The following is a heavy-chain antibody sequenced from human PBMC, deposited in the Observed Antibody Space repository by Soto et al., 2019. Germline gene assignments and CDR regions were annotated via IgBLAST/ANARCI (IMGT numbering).Heavy chain of an antibody. Sequence: SETLSLTCAVYGGSFSGYYWSWIRQPPGKGLEWIGEINHSGSTNYNPSLKSRVTISVDTSKNQFSLKLSSVTAADTAVYYCASRDFWSGNHPWGQGTLVTVSS. V-gene: IGHV4-34*01. D-gene: IGHD3-3*01. J-gene: IGHJ5*02. CDR3: ASRDFWSGNHP. CDR2: INHSGST. CDR1: GGSFSGYY.